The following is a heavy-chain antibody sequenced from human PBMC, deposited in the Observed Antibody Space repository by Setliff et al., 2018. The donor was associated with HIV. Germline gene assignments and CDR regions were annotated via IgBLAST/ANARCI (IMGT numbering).Heavy chain of an antibody. CDR3: ARQAHDFDSSGYYGDAFDI. V-gene: IGHV4-39*01. CDR1: GGSISSSRYY. CDR2: IYFSGNT. D-gene: IGHD3-22*01. J-gene: IGHJ3*02. Sequence: SETLSLTCTVSGGSISSSRYYWGWIRQPPGKGLEWIASIYFSGNTRYNPSLKSRVTISVDTSKNQFSLKLRSVTASDTAVYYCARQAHDFDSSGYYGDAFDIWG.